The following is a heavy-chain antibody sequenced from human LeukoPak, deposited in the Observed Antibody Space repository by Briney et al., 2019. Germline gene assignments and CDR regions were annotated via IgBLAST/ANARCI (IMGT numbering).Heavy chain of an antibody. J-gene: IGHJ4*02. CDR1: GYTFTSYY. Sequence: ASVKVSCKASGYTFTSYYMHWVRQAPGQGLEWMGIINPSGGSTSYAQKFQGRVTITTDESTSTAYMELSSLRSEDTAVYYCAGTVDHFDYWGQGTLVTVSS. V-gene: IGHV1-46*01. CDR3: AGTVDHFDY. CDR2: INPSGGST. D-gene: IGHD4-23*01.